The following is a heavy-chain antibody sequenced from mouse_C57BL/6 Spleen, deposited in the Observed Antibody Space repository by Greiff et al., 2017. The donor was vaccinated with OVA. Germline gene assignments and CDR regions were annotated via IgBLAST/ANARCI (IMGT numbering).Heavy chain of an antibody. D-gene: IGHD1-1*01. Sequence: VQLKESGPELVKPGASVKIPCKASGYTFTDYNMDWVKQSHGKSLEWIGDINPNNGGTIYNQKFKGKATLTVDKSSSTAYMELRSLTSEDTAVYYCARGDYGSSYGAFDYWGQGTTLTVSS. J-gene: IGHJ2*01. V-gene: IGHV1-18*01. CDR2: INPNNGGT. CDR1: GYTFTDYN. CDR3: ARGDYGSSYGAFDY.